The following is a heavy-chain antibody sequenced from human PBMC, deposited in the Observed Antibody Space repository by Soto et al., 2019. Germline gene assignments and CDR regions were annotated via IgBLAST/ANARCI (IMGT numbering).Heavy chain of an antibody. Sequence: ASVEVCCKASGYTFNSCGIRWVRQAPGQGLEWMGWISAYNGNTNYAQKLQGRVTMTTDTSTSTAYMELRSLRSDDTAVYYCARAQSSTYYFDYWGQGTLVTVSS. D-gene: IGHD6-13*01. CDR3: ARAQSSTYYFDY. CDR1: GYTFNSCG. V-gene: IGHV1-18*01. J-gene: IGHJ4*02. CDR2: ISAYNGNT.